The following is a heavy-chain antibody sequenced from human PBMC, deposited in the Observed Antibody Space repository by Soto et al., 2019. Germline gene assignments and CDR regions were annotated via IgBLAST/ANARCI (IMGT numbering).Heavy chain of an antibody. J-gene: IGHJ5*02. Sequence: ASAPTLVNPTETLTLTCTVSGFSLSNARMGVSCIRQPPGKALEWLAHIFSNDEQSYSTSLKRRLTISKDTSKSQVVLTKTNMDPVDTATYYCARSSTFSSWFFKTENWLYPWGEGNLVT. V-gene: IGHV2-26*01. CDR2: IFSNDEQ. CDR3: ARSSTFSSWFFKTENWLYP. CDR1: GFSLSNARMG. D-gene: IGHD6-13*01.